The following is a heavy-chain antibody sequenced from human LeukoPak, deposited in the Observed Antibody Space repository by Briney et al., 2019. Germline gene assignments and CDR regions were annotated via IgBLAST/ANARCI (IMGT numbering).Heavy chain of an antibody. CDR1: GGTFSSYA. CDR3: ARAIGQLVRGYYYYYMDV. J-gene: IGHJ6*03. CDR2: IIPIFGTA. Sequence: ASVKVSCKASGGTFSSYAISWVRQAPGQGLEWMGGIIPIFGTANYAQKFQGRVTITADKSTSTAYMELSSLRSEDTAVYYCARAIGQLVRGYYYYYMDVWGKGTTVTVSS. V-gene: IGHV1-69*06. D-gene: IGHD6-13*01.